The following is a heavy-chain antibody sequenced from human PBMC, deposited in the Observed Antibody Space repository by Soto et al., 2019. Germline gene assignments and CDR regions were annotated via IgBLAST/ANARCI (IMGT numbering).Heavy chain of an antibody. CDR3: ARDRTGAADVDY. V-gene: IGHV1-46*03. D-gene: IGHD1-26*01. CDR2: INPAGDTT. J-gene: IGHJ4*02. CDR1: GFTVTNYY. Sequence: QVQLVQSGAEVKKPGTSVKVSCKASGFTVTNYYMHWLRLAPGQGPEWMGLINPAGDTTSFAPKFRCRVTVTSHASPSTIYMELRGPSSDDTAFYYFARDRTGAADVDYWGQGTLVTVSP.